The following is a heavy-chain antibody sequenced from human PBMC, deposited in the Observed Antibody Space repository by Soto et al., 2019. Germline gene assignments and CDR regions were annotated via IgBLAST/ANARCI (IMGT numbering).Heavy chain of an antibody. CDR1: GGSFSGYY. CDR2: INHSGST. Sequence: PSETLSLTCSVYGGSFSGYYWSWIRQPPGKGLEWIGEINHSGSTNYNPSLKSRVTISVDTSKNQFSLKLSSVTAADTAVYYCESMVRGVYNSYYFDYWGQGTLVTVSS. J-gene: IGHJ4*02. V-gene: IGHV4-34*01. D-gene: IGHD3-10*01. CDR3: ESMVRGVYNSYYFDY.